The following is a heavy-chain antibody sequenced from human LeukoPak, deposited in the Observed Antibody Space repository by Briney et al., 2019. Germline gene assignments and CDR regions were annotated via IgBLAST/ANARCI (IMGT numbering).Heavy chain of an antibody. CDR3: AKEPREYCSSTSCPNWIDP. V-gene: IGHV3-23*01. D-gene: IGHD2-2*01. J-gene: IGHJ5*02. CDR2: LSASGGTT. CDR1: GFTFTTYA. Sequence: QSGGSLRLSCTASGFTFTTYAINWVRQAPGKGLEWVSALSASGGTTYYADSVKGRFTISRDNSKNTLYLQMSSLRAEDTAVYYCAKEPREYCSSTSCPNWIDPWGQGTLVTVSS.